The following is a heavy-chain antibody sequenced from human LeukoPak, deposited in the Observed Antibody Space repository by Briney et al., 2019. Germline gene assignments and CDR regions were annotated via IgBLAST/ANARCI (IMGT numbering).Heavy chain of an antibody. D-gene: IGHD1-26*01. V-gene: IGHV4-59*01. Sequence: SETLSLTSTVSGGSISSYYWSWIRQPPGKGLEWIGYIYYSGSTNYNPSLKSRVTISVDTSKNQFSLKLSSVTAADTAVYYCARKIVGATGFDYWGQGTLVTVSS. CDR3: ARKIVGATGFDY. J-gene: IGHJ4*02. CDR1: GGSISSYY. CDR2: IYYSGST.